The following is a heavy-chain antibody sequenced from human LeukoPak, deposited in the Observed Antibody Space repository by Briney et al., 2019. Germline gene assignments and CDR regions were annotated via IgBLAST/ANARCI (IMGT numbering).Heavy chain of an antibody. CDR1: GFTFSSYW. CDR3: ARDGYNYVNGFDY. CDR2: IKQDGSEK. V-gene: IGHV3-7*01. D-gene: IGHD5-18*01. J-gene: IGHJ4*02. Sequence: TGGSLRLSCAASGFTFSSYWMTWVRQAPGKGLEWVANIKQDGSEKYYVDSVKGRFTISRDNANKSLYLQKNSLRAEDTAVYYCARDGYNYVNGFDYWGQGTLVTVSS.